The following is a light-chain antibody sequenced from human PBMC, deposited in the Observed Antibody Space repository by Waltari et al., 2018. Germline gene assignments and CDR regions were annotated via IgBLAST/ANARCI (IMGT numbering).Light chain of an antibody. J-gene: IGLJ7*01. CDR1: NIGSRY. V-gene: IGLV3-21*02. Sequence: SIELTQPPSVSAASGQTARITCGGDNIGSRYVYWYRQTPAQAPVQVIYADSKRPSGIPERLSGSNSGNTATLTISGVEAGDEADYYCQVWDSNTDHGLFGGGTRLTVL. CDR2: ADS. CDR3: QVWDSNTDHGL.